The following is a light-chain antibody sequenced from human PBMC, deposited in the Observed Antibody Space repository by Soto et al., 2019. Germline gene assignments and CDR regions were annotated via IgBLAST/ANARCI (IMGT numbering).Light chain of an antibody. CDR2: ENN. CDR3: GTWDSSLSAFYV. CDR1: SSNIGNNY. Sequence: QSVLTQPPSVSAAPGQKVTISCSGSSSNIGNNYVSWYQQLPGTAPKLLIYENNKRPSGTPDRFSGSKSGTSATLGITGLQTGDEADYYCGTWDSSLSAFYVFGTGTKVTVL. V-gene: IGLV1-51*02. J-gene: IGLJ1*01.